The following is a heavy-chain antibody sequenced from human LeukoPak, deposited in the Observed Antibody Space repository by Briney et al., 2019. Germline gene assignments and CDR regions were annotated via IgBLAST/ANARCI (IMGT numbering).Heavy chain of an antibody. CDR1: GASISSNNYY. D-gene: IGHD1-26*01. V-gene: IGHV4-39*01. Sequence: PSETLSLTCTVSGASISSNNYYWGWVRQPPGKGLEWIGNIYSSGNTYYNASLKSRVTIYIDTSKNQFSLNLSSVTAADTAVYYCAKSGGSGLIDYWGQGTLVTVSS. J-gene: IGHJ4*02. CDR2: IYSSGNT. CDR3: AKSGGSGLIDY.